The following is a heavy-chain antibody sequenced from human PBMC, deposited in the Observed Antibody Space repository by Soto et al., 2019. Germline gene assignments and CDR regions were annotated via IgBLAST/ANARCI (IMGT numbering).Heavy chain of an antibody. CDR1: GGSISDDSY. D-gene: IGHD2-2*01. V-gene: IGHV4-30-4*01. CDR3: ARDEYQLLSSVSWFDS. CDR2: IYHTGNT. Sequence: LALTCTVSGGSISDDSYWSWIRQTPGKGLEWIGYIYHTGNTYYNPSLRSRVSISVDKSKSQFSLKLISVTAADTAVYFCARDEYQLLSSVSWFDSWGQGTLVTVSS. J-gene: IGHJ5*01.